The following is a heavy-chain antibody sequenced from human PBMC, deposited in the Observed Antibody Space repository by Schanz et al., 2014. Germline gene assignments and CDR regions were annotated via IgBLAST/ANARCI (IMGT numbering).Heavy chain of an antibody. V-gene: IGHV3-23*04. CDR2: ISASGGTT. D-gene: IGHD3-10*01. J-gene: IGHJ3*02. CDR1: GFIFRSFG. Sequence: EVQLVESGGGVVQPGKSLRLSCATSGFIFRSFGIHWVRQAPGKGLEWVSAISASGGTTYYADSVKGRFTISRDNSKNTLYLQMNSLRAEDTAVYYCAKGRFGELSAFDIWGQGTMVTVSS. CDR3: AKGRFGELSAFDI.